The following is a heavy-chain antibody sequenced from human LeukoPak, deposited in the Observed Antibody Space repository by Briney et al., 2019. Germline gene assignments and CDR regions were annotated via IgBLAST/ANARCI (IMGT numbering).Heavy chain of an antibody. D-gene: IGHD3-10*01. J-gene: IGHJ3*02. CDR2: ISSSSSYI. CDR3: ARDSRVVRGVISAFDI. Sequence: PGGPLRLSCAASGFTFSSYSMNWVRQAPGKGLEWVSSISSSSSYIYYADSVKGRFTISRDNAKNSLYLQMNSLRAEDTAVYYCARDSRVVRGVISAFDIWGQGTMVTVSS. CDR1: GFTFSSYS. V-gene: IGHV3-21*01.